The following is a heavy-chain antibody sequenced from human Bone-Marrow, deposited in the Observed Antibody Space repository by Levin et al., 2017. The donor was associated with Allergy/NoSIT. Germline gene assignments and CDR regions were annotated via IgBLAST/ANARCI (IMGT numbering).Heavy chain of an antibody. J-gene: IGHJ4*02. CDR3: ARVPDPLLDLWFGELYGYDY. D-gene: IGHD3-10*01. V-gene: IGHV3-48*01. CDR2: ISGSGSTI. CDR1: EFTFDTYG. Sequence: GGSLRLSCAASEFTFDTYGMNWVRQAPGKGLEWVSYISGSGSTIYYADSVKGRFTISRDNAKQSLYLQMNSLRAEDTAVYFCARVPDPLLDLWFGELYGYDYWGQGTLVTVSS.